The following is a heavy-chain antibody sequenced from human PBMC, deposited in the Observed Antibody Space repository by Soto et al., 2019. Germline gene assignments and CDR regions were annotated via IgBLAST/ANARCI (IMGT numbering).Heavy chain of an antibody. Sequence: QVQLQESGPGLVKPSQTLSLTCTVSGGSFSSGAYHWSWVRQHPGQGLEWIASISYRGITYSNPSLKSRLSMSVDTSKNQCSLNLTSVTAADTAVYHCARMSATGTRWFDPWGQGTLVTVSS. D-gene: IGHD6-13*01. J-gene: IGHJ5*02. CDR2: ISYRGIT. CDR3: ARMSATGTRWFDP. CDR1: GGSFSSGAYH. V-gene: IGHV4-31*03.